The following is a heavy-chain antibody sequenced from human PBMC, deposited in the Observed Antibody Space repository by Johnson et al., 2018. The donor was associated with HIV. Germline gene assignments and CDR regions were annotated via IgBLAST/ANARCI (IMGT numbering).Heavy chain of an antibody. Sequence: QVHLVESGGGLVKSGGSLRLSCAASGFTVSSNYMNWVRQAPGKGLEWVAVISYDRSNKYYADSVKGRFTISRDNSKNTLYLQMNSLRAEDTAVYYCARASAVFDAFDIWGQGTMVTVSS. CDR1: GFTVSSNY. CDR2: ISYDRSNK. D-gene: IGHD1-14*01. CDR3: ARASAVFDAFDI. J-gene: IGHJ3*02. V-gene: IGHV3-30*14.